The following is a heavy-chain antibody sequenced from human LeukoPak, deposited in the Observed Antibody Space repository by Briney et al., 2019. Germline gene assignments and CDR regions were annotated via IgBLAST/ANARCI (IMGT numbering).Heavy chain of an antibody. D-gene: IGHD4-11*01. CDR1: GGSISSSSYY. CDR2: IYYSGST. Sequence: PSETLSLTCTVSGGSISSSSYYWGWIRQPPGKGLEWIGSIYYSGSTYYNPSLKSRVTISVDTSKNQFSLKLGSVTAADTAVYYCARGAGGFSNYNWFDPWGQGTLVTVSS. CDR3: ARGAGGFSNYNWFDP. J-gene: IGHJ5*02. V-gene: IGHV4-39*07.